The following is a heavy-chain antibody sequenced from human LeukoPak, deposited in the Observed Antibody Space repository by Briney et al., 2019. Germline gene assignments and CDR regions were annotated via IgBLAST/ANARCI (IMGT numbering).Heavy chain of an antibody. CDR1: GFTFSSYE. D-gene: IGHD3/OR15-3a*01. CDR3: ARDLMETSPWTTEGFDP. CDR2: ISSSSSTI. V-gene: IGHV3-48*01. J-gene: IGHJ5*02. Sequence: VGSLRLSCAASGFTFSSYEMNWVRQAPGKGLEWVSYISSSSSTIYYADSVKGRFTISRDNAKSSLYLQMNSLRAEDTAVYYCARDLMETSPWTTEGFDPWGQGTLVTVSS.